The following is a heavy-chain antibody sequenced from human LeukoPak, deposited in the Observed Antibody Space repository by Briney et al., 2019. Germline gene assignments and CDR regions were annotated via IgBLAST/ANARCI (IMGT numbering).Heavy chain of an antibody. CDR2: ISYDGSNK. V-gene: IGHV3-30*18. J-gene: IGHJ4*02. CDR3: AKDGIDDILTGYYTVGYYFDY. Sequence: GGSLRLSCAASGFTFSSYSMHWVRQAPGKGLEWVAVISYDGSNKYYADSVKGRFTISRDNSKNTLYLQMNSLRAEDTAVYYCAKDGIDDILTGYYTVGYYFDYWGQGTLVTVSS. CDR1: GFTFSSYS. D-gene: IGHD3-9*01.